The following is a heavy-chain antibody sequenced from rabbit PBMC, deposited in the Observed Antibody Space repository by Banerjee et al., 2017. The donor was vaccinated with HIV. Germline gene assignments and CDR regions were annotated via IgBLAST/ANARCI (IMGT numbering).Heavy chain of an antibody. J-gene: IGHJ6*01. D-gene: IGHD7-1*01. CDR3: ARDLAAVTGWNFGL. CDR1: GLDFSSSYW. V-gene: IGHV1S43*01. Sequence: QEQLEESGGDLVKPGGSLTLPCKASGLDFSSSYWICWVGQAPGKGLEWIGCIYTGSGATYYASWVNGRFTISRSTSLNTVDLQMTSLTAADTATYFCARDLAAVTGWNFGLWGPGTLVTVS. CDR2: IYTGSGAT.